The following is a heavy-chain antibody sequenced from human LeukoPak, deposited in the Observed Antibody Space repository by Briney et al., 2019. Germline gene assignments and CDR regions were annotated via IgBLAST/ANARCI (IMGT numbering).Heavy chain of an antibody. V-gene: IGHV4-59*01. J-gene: IGHJ4*02. CDR2: IYYSGST. Sequence: ASETLSLTCTVSGGSISSYYWSWIRQPPGKGLEWIGYIYYSGSTNYNPSLKSRVTISVDTSKNQFSLKLSSVTAADTAVYYCARGQDYYDSSGYYYVYWGQGTLVTVSS. CDR1: GGSISSYY. CDR3: ARGQDYYDSSGYYYVY. D-gene: IGHD3-22*01.